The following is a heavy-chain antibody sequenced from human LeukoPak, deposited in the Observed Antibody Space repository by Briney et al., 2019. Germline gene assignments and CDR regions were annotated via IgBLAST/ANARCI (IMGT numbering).Heavy chain of an antibody. CDR3: ASGGGYCSSTSCSRWFDP. V-gene: IGHV3-74*01. J-gene: IGHJ5*02. CDR1: GFTFSSYW. CDR2: INTDGSDT. D-gene: IGHD2-2*01. Sequence: PGGSLRLSCAASGFTFSSYWMHWVRQPPGKGLVWVSHINTDGSDTNYADSVKGRFTISRDNAKNTLYLQMNSLRAEGTAVYYCASGGGYCSSTSCSRWFDPWGQGTLVTVSS.